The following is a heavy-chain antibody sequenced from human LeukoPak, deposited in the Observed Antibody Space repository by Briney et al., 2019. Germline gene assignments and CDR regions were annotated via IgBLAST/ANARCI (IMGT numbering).Heavy chain of an antibody. V-gene: IGHV3-66*01. CDR2: IYSGGST. Sequence: AGGSLRLSCAASGFTVSSNYMSWVRQAPRKGLEWVSVIYSGGSTYYADSVKGRFTISRDNSKNTLYLQMNSLRAEDTAVYYCARDIVATNFDYWGQGTLVTVSS. D-gene: IGHD5-12*01. CDR3: ARDIVATNFDY. CDR1: GFTVSSNY. J-gene: IGHJ4*02.